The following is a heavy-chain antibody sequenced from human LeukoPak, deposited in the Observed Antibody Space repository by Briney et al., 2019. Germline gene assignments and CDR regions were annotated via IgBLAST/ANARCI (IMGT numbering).Heavy chain of an antibody. CDR1: GFTFSIYS. CDR3: ARDRIGATGSYYFDY. Sequence: GGFLRLSCAASGFTFSIYSIDWVRQAPGKGLEWVSFISSTSSTIYYADSVKGRFTISRDNDKSSLYLQVSSLRDEDTAVYYCARDRIGATGSYYFDYWGQGTLVTVSS. V-gene: IGHV3-48*02. J-gene: IGHJ4*02. D-gene: IGHD6-13*01. CDR2: ISSTSSTI.